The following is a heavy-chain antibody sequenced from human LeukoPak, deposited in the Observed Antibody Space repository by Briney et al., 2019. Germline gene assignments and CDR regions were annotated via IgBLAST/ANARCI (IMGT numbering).Heavy chain of an antibody. CDR1: GGSISSNIHY. CDR3: ARDGIEVAGTGYFDY. J-gene: IGHJ4*01. V-gene: IGHV4-39*02. Sequence: SETLSLTCSVSGGSISSNIHYWAWIRQPPGKGLEWIGSTFYSGGTYYNASVKSRVTISVDTSKNQFSLKLSSVTAADTAVYYCARDGIEVAGTGYFDYWDHGTLVTVSS. CDR2: TFYSGGT. D-gene: IGHD6-13*01.